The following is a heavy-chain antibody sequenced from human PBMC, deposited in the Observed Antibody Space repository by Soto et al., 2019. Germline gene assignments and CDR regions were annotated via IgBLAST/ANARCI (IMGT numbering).Heavy chain of an antibody. CDR3: ARGSSGYYTRGTLGY. J-gene: IGHJ4*02. Sequence: TSETLSLTCAVYGGSFSGYYWSWIRQPPGKGLEWIGEINHSGSTNYNPSLKSRVTISVDTSKNQFSLKLSSVTAADTAVYYCARGSSGYYTRGTLGYWGQGTLVTVSS. CDR1: GGSFSGYY. D-gene: IGHD3-3*01. CDR2: INHSGST. V-gene: IGHV4-34*01.